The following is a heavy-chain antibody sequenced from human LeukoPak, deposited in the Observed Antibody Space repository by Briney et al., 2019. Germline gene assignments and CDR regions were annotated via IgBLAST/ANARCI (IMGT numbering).Heavy chain of an antibody. J-gene: IGHJ4*02. D-gene: IGHD3-22*01. Sequence: GASVKVSCKASGGTFSSYAISWVRQAPGQGLEWMGWINPNSGGTNYAQKFQGRVTMTRDTSISTAYMELSRLRSDDTAVYYCARDQNYYDSSGPGGYWGQGTLVTVSS. V-gene: IGHV1-2*02. CDR2: INPNSGGT. CDR1: GGTFSSYA. CDR3: ARDQNYYDSSGPGGY.